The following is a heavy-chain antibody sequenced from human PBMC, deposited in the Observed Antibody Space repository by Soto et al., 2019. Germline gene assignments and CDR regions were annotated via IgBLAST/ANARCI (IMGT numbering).Heavy chain of an antibody. D-gene: IGHD2-15*01. CDR2: IIPILGIA. CDR3: AREVVAAENWFDP. Sequence: ASVKVSCKASGGTFSSYTISWVRQAPGQGLEWMGRIIPILGIANYAQKFQGRVTITADKSTSTAYMELSSLRSEDTAVYYCAREVVAAENWFDPWSQGTLVTVSS. CDR1: GGTFSSYT. V-gene: IGHV1-69*04. J-gene: IGHJ5*02.